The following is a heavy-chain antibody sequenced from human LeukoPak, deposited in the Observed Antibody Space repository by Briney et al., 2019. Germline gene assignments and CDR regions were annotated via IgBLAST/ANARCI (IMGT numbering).Heavy chain of an antibody. V-gene: IGHV1-46*01. CDR2: INPSGGST. CDR1: GYTFTSYY. D-gene: IGHD6-19*01. CDR3: AREGQWLAPDNKYYYYYMDV. J-gene: IGHJ6*03. Sequence: ASVKVSCKPSGYTFTSYYMHWVRQAPEQGLEWMGIINPSGGSTSYAQKFQGRVTMTRDMSTSTVYMELSSLRSEDTAVYYCAREGQWLAPDNKYYYYYMDVWGKGTTVTVSS.